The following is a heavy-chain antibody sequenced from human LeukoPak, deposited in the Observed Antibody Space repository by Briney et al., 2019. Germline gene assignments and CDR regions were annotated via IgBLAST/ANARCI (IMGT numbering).Heavy chain of an antibody. CDR2: FDPEDGAR. J-gene: IGHJ4*02. CDR3: ATGYTCDYSLL. CDR1: GDTVTGFS. D-gene: IGHD5-18*01. Sequence: GASVKVSCKVSGDTVTGFSIHWVRQAPGHGLEWMGGFDPEDGARIFAQKFQGRVTMNEDTSTATAYMDLSSLRSEDTAVYYCATGYTCDYSLLWGQGPLVTVSS. V-gene: IGHV1-24*01.